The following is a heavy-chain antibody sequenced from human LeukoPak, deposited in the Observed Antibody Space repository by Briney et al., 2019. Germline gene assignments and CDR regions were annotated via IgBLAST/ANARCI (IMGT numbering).Heavy chain of an antibody. CDR1: GFTFSSYA. V-gene: IGHV3-23*01. CDR2: VSGSGGST. Sequence: GGSLRLSCAASGFTFSSYAMSWVRQAPGKGLEWVSDVSGSGGSTYYADSVKGRFTISRDNSKNTLYLQMNSLRAEDTAVYYCAKGPPTVTIPYWFDPWGQGTLVTVSS. D-gene: IGHD4-17*01. CDR3: AKGPPTVTIPYWFDP. J-gene: IGHJ5*02.